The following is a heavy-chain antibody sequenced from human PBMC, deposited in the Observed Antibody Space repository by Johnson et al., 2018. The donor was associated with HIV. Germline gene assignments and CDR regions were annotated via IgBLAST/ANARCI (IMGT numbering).Heavy chain of an antibody. J-gene: IGHJ3*02. Sequence: QVQLVESGGGLVKPGGYLRLSCAASRFTFSDAWMSWVRQAPGKGLEWVAVISYDGSNKYYADSVKGRFTISRDNSKNTLYLQMNSLRAEDTAVYYCAKQHEQLVEPDAFDIWGQGTMVTVSS. CDR3: AKQHEQLVEPDAFDI. CDR1: RFTFSDAW. D-gene: IGHD6-6*01. V-gene: IGHV3-30*18. CDR2: ISYDGSNK.